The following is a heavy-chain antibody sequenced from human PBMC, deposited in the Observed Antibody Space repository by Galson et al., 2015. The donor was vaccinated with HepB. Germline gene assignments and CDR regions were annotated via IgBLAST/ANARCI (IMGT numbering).Heavy chain of an antibody. CDR2: ISSGSSIV. CDR1: GFTFHTKS. Sequence: SLRLSCAASGFTFHTKSMHWVRQAPGKGLEWLAIISSGSSIVYYADSVRGRFTISRDNSKNTLYLQMNSLRIEDTAVYYCAKDWQWLTDYWGQGTLVTVSS. D-gene: IGHD6-19*01. V-gene: IGHV3-30-3*01. CDR3: AKDWQWLTDY. J-gene: IGHJ4*02.